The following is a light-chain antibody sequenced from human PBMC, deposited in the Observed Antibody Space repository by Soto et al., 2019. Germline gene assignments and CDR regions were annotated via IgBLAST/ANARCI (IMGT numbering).Light chain of an antibody. CDR1: SSDVGGYNY. J-gene: IGLJ1*01. CDR2: GVS. V-gene: IGLV2-14*01. Sequence: QSALTQPASVSGSPGQSITISCTGTSSDVGGYNYVSWYQQHPDKAPKLMIYGVSSRPSGVSNRFSGSKSGNTASLTISGLQAEDEADYYCSSYTSSSTLVFGTGTKLTVL. CDR3: SSYTSSSTLV.